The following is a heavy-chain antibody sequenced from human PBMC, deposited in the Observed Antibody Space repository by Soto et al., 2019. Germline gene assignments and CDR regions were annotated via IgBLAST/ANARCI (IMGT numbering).Heavy chain of an antibody. D-gene: IGHD1-26*01. J-gene: IGHJ3*02. CDR2: VSNDGDRT. CDR1: GFAFSTFA. CDR3: AAHLYCPYACTQSAFDN. V-gene: IGHV3-30-3*01. Sequence: QVQLVESGGGVVQPGTSLRLSCAASGFAFSTFALHWVRQAPGRGLEWVSLVSNDGDRTYYAESVKGRFTISRDASSNTLYLQMHSLRPEDTAVYYCAAHLYCPYACTQSAFDNWGQGTVVAVS.